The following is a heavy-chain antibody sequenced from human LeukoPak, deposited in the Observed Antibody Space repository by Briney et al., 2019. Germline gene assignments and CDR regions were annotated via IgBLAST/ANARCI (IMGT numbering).Heavy chain of an antibody. CDR2: IKQDGSEK. D-gene: IGHD6-13*01. V-gene: IGHV3-7*01. CDR3: ARLDGYSSSWYMNYYYYMDV. Sequence: PVGSLRLSCAASGFTFSRYWMSWVRQAPGKGLEWVANIKQDGSEKYYVDSVKGRFTISRDNAKNSLYLQMNSLRAEDTAVYYCARLDGYSSSWYMNYYYYMDVWGKGTTVTVSS. CDR1: GFTFSRYW. J-gene: IGHJ6*03.